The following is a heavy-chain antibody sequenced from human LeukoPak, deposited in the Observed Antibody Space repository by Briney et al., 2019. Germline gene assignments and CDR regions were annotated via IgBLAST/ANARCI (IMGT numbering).Heavy chain of an antibody. CDR1: GFTFSSYG. D-gene: IGHD3-10*01. Sequence: GRSLRLSCAASGFTFSSYGMHWVRQAPGKGLEWVAVISYDGSNKYYADSVKGRFTISRDNSKNTLYLQMNSLRAEDTAVYYCAKGRGVRGVYIDYWGQGTLVTVSS. J-gene: IGHJ4*02. CDR2: ISYDGSNK. CDR3: AKGRGVRGVYIDY. V-gene: IGHV3-30*18.